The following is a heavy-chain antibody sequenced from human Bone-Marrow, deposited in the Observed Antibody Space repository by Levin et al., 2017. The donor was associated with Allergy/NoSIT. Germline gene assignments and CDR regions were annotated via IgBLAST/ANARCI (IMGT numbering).Heavy chain of an antibody. CDR3: ARDAGIAAAGMSSRHSTNWFDP. CDR2: IKQDGSEK. V-gene: IGHV3-7*01. J-gene: IGHJ5*02. CDR1: GFTFSSYW. D-gene: IGHD6-13*01. Sequence: PGGSLRLSCAASGFTFSSYWMSWVRQAPGKGLEWVANIKQDGSEKYYVDSVKGRFTISRDNAKNSLYLQMNSLRAEDTAVYYCARDAGIAAAGMSSRHSTNWFDPWGQGTLVTVSS.